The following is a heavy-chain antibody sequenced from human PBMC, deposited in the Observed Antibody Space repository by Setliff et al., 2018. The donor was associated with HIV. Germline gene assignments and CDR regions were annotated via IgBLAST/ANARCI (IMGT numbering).Heavy chain of an antibody. V-gene: IGHV3-30*02. CDR1: GFTFSSYG. J-gene: IGHJ4*02. CDR2: IHYDVSSK. CDR3: AKPRHYDSSGYYHY. D-gene: IGHD3-22*01. Sequence: GGSLRLSCAAFGFTFSSYGMHWVRQAPGKGLEWVAFIHYDVSSKYYADSVKGRFTISRDNSKNTLYLQMNSLRAEDTAVYYCAKPRHYDSSGYYHYWGQGTLVTVSS.